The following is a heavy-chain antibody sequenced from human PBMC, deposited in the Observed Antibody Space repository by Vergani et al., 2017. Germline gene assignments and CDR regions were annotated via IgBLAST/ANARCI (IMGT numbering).Heavy chain of an antibody. CDR2: ISSSSSYI. J-gene: IGHJ4*02. CDR3: ARGDGIAVAGTWIKPFDY. Sequence: EVQLVESGGGLVKPGGSLRLSCAASGFTFSSYSMNWVRQAPGKGLEWVSSISSSSSYIYYADSVKGRFTISRDNAKNSLYLQMNSLRAEDTAVYYCARGDGIAVAGTWIKPFDYWGQGTLVTVSS. CDR1: GFTFSSYS. D-gene: IGHD6-19*01. V-gene: IGHV3-21*01.